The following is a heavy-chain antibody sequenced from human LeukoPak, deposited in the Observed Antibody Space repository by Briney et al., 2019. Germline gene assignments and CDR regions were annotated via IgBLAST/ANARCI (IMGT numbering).Heavy chain of an antibody. D-gene: IGHD3-16*01. V-gene: IGHV1-18*01. CDR3: ASGLGAYVD. CDR2: VSTYNGNT. Sequence: ASVKVSCKVSGDPFPSYGFSWVRQAPGQGLEWVGWVSTYNGNTNYGQKFQDRVTMTTDTSTNTAYMESGSLRSDDTAVYFCASGLGAYVDWGQGTLITVSS. CDR1: GDPFPSYG. J-gene: IGHJ4*02.